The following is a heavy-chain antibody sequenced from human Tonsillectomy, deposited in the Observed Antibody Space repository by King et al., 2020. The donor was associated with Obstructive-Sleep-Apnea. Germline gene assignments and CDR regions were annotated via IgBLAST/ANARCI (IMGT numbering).Heavy chain of an antibody. CDR3: VKDRAGGVPDAFDI. V-gene: IGHV3-9*01. J-gene: IGHJ3*02. D-gene: IGHD3-16*01. CDR2: IICNSGNK. CDR1: GFSFEDDA. Sequence: VQLVESGGGLVQPGRSLRLSCAASGFSFEDDAMHWVRQAPGKGLEWVSGIICNSGNKVYADSVKGRFTISRDNAKNYLYLQMNSLRAEDTALYYCVKDRAGGVPDAFDIWGQGTMVTVSS.